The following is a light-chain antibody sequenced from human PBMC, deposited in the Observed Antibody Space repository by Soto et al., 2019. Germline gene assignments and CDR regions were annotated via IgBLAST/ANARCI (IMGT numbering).Light chain of an antibody. CDR3: SSYTTSNTLV. CDR1: SSDVGDYKY. V-gene: IGLV2-14*01. J-gene: IGLJ1*01. CDR2: EVS. Sequence: QSALTQPASVSGSPGQSITISCTGTSSDVGDYKYVSWYQKHPGKAPKAFIYEVSNRPSGVSNRFSGSKSGNTASLTISGLQAEDEADYYCSSYTTSNTLVFGPGTKVTVL.